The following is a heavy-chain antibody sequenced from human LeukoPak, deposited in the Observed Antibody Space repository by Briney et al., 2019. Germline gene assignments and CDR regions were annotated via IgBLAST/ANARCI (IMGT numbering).Heavy chain of an antibody. CDR3: ARIEGLVLYEWKI. D-gene: IGHD6-13*01. J-gene: IGHJ4*02. Sequence: ASVKVSCKASGYTFTSYAMHWVRQAPGQRLEWMGWINAGNGNTKYSQEFQGRVTITRDTSASTAYMELSSLRSEDMAVYYCARIEGLVLYEWKIWGQGTLVTVSS. CDR2: INAGNGNT. CDR1: GYTFTSYA. V-gene: IGHV1-3*03.